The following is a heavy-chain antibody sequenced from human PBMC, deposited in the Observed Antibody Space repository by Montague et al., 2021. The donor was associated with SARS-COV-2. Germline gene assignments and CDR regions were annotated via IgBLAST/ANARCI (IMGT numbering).Heavy chain of an antibody. CDR2: INHRGRT. J-gene: IGHJ4*02. V-gene: IGHV4-34*01. CDR1: DGSFTDYS. D-gene: IGHD3-22*01. Sequence: SETLSLTCSVYDGSFTDYSWTWICQPPGPGLEWIGEINHRGRTNYNPYLKSQVTITLDTYKNQFDLKMSSVTAADTAVSYCARGRQHINMAVVVVTGGEYYFDFWGQGTLVAVSS. CDR3: ARGRQHINMAVVVVTGGEYYFDF.